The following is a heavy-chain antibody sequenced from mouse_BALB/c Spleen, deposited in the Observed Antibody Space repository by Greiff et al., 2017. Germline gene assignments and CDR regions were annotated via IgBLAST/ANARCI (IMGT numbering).Heavy chain of an antibody. CDR1: GFTFSDYY. CDR2: ISDGGSYT. V-gene: IGHV5-4*02. D-gene: IGHD2-1*01. CDR3: ARSSAGYGNSFFAY. Sequence: EVMLVESGGGLVKPGGSLKLSCAASGFTFSDYYMYWVRQTPEKRLEWVATISDGGSYTYYPDSVKGRFTISRDNAKNNLYLQMSSLKSEDTAMYYCARSSAGYGNSFFAYWGQGTLVTVSA. J-gene: IGHJ3*01.